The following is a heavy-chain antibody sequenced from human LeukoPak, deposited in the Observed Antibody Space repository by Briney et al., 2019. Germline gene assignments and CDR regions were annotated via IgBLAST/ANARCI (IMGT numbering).Heavy chain of an antibody. CDR3: AKDFGEIGSWAFDV. J-gene: IGHJ3*01. CDR1: GFTFDDYA. CDR2: ISWNSGSI. D-gene: IGHD3-10*01. Sequence: GGSLRLSCAASGFTFDDYAMHWVRQAPGKGLEWVSGISWNSGSIGYADSVKGRFTISRDNAKNSLYLQMNILRAEDMALYYCAKDFGEIGSWAFDVWGQGTMVTVSS. V-gene: IGHV3-9*03.